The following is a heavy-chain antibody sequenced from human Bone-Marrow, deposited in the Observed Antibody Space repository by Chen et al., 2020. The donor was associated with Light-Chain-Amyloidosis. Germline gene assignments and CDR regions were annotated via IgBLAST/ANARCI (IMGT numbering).Heavy chain of an antibody. V-gene: IGHV4-39*01. CDR1: GGSLSSSTYY. CDR2: IYYSGST. CDR3: AGHSGYHYFDN. D-gene: IGHD5-12*01. Sequence: QLQLQESGPGLVKPSETLSRTCTVSGGSLSSSTYYWGWIRQPPGKGLEWIGTIYYSGSTYYNPSLKSRVTISVDTSKNQFSLNLSSVTAADTAVYYCAGHSGYHYFDNWGQGTPVTVSS. J-gene: IGHJ4*02.